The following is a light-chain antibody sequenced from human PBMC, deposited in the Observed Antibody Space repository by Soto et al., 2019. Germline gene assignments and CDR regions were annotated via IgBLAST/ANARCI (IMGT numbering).Light chain of an antibody. CDR2: EVS. J-gene: IGLJ1*01. CDR1: SSDVGGYNY. V-gene: IGLV2-14*01. Sequence: QSVLTQPASVSGSPGQSITISCAGTSSDVGGYNYVSWYQQHPGKAPKLIIYEVSNRPSGVSNRFSGSKSGNRASLTISGLQAEDEVDYYCSSYTSSNTLAYVFGSGTKLTVL. CDR3: SSYTSSNTLAYV.